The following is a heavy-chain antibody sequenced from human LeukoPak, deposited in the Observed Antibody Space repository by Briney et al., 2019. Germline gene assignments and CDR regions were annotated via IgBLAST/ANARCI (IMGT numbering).Heavy chain of an antibody. D-gene: IGHD2-2*01. CDR1: GYTFTSYD. CDR2: MNPNRGNT. CDR3: ATKGVVPAAIQDYYYYGMDV. Sequence: ASVKVSCKASGYTFTSYDINWVRQATGQGLKWMGWMNPNRGNTGYAQKFQGRVTMTRNTSISTAYMELSSLRSEDTAVYYCATKGVVPAAIQDYYYYGMDVWGQGTTVTVSS. V-gene: IGHV1-8*01. J-gene: IGHJ6*02.